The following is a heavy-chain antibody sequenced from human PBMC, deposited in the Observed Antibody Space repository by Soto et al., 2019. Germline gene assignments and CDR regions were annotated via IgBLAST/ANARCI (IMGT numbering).Heavy chain of an antibody. CDR3: ARHDTLGDYADY. D-gene: IGHD3-22*01. Sequence: SETLSLTCTVSGGSISSGDYYWNWIRQHPGKGLEWIGYIYHRGSTKYNPSLKNRVTISVDTSKKQISLKLSSVTAADTALYYCARHDTLGDYADYWGQGTLVTVSS. V-gene: IGHV4-31*03. CDR2: IYHRGST. J-gene: IGHJ4*02. CDR1: GGSISSGDYY.